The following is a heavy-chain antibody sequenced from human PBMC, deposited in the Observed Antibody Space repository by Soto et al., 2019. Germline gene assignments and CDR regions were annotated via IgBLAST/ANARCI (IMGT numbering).Heavy chain of an antibody. D-gene: IGHD6-13*01. Sequence: RASVKVSCKASGGTFSSYAISWVRQAPGQGLEWMGGIIPIFGTANYAQKFQGRVTITADESTSTAYMEPSSLRSEDTAVYYCARPIAAAAPSPYYYGMDVWGQGTTVTVS. V-gene: IGHV1-69*13. CDR1: GGTFSSYA. CDR3: ARPIAAAAPSPYYYGMDV. J-gene: IGHJ6*02. CDR2: IIPIFGTA.